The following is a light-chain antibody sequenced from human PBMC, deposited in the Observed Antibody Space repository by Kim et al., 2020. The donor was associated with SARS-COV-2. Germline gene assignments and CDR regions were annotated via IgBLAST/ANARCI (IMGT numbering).Light chain of an antibody. CDR1: SNDVGGYNR. Sequence: QSVVTQPPSVSGWPGQSITISCTGTSNDVGGYNRVSWYQQPPGTAPKLIIYEVTKRPSGVPDRFSGSKSVNTASLTISGLRPEDEATYYCTSFINSNTVLFGGGTKVTVL. CDR3: TSFINSNTVL. CDR2: EVT. J-gene: IGLJ2*01. V-gene: IGLV2-18*02.